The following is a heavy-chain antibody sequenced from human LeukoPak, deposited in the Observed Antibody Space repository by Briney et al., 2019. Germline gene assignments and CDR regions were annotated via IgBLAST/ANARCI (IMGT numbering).Heavy chain of an antibody. J-gene: IGHJ5*02. CDR3: ARVEHIAAAGISWFDP. CDR2: IYYSGST. V-gene: IGHV4-59*01. Sequence: ASETLSLTCTVSGGSINSYYWSWIRQSPGKGLEWIGYIYYSGSTNYNPSLKCRVTMSVDMSKNQFSLKLRSVTAADTVVYYCARVEHIAAAGISWFDPWGQGTLVTVSS. CDR1: GGSINSYY. D-gene: IGHD6-13*01.